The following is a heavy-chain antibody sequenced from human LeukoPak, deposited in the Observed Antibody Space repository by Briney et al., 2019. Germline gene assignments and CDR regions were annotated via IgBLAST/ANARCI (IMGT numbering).Heavy chain of an antibody. V-gene: IGHV4-34*01. Sequence: PSETLSLTCAVYGGSFSGYYWSWIRQPPGKGLEWIGEINHSGSTNYNPSLKSRVTISVDTSKNQFSLKLSSVTAADTAVYYCARAISRAAAGGGYWGQGTLVTVSS. CDR3: ARAISRAAAGGGY. J-gene: IGHJ4*02. CDR1: GGSFSGYY. CDR2: INHSGST. D-gene: IGHD6-13*01.